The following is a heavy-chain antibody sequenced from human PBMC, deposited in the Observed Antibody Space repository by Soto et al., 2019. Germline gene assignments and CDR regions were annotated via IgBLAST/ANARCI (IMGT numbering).Heavy chain of an antibody. CDR2: ISGSGGST. J-gene: IGHJ1*01. CDR1: GFTFSSYA. CDR3: SKGSDYFDSTAHNLVYFQS. V-gene: IGHV3-23*01. D-gene: IGHD3-22*01. Sequence: PGGSRRLSCAASGFTFSSYAMSWVRQAPGKGLEWVSAISGSGGSTYYADSVKGRFTISRDNSKNTLSLQMNGLRAEDTAVYFCSKGSDYFDSTAHNLVYFQSWGQGPLVTVS.